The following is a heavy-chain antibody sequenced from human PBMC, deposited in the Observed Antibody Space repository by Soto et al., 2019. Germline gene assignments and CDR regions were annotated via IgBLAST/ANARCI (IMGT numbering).Heavy chain of an antibody. CDR1: GFIFNHYW. V-gene: IGHV3-7*05. D-gene: IGHD2-8*02. Sequence: QLVESGGGLVQPGGSLRLSCAASGFIFNHYWMNWVRQAPGKGLEWVATIKEDGSQKYYVDSVKGRFTISRDNAQMSLYLQMTSLRIEDTAVYFCVKAPTSVVSPTHWGQGTLVGVSS. CDR3: VKAPTSVVSPTH. CDR2: IKEDGSQK. J-gene: IGHJ4*02.